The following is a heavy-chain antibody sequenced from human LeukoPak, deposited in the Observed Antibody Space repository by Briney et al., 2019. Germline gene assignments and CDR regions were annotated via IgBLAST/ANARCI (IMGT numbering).Heavy chain of an antibody. CDR2: MNPNSGNT. J-gene: IGHJ6*03. CDR1: GYTFTSYD. D-gene: IGHD2-2*02. CDR3: ARVAAEVVGVPGAIGFGWLRRDYYYMDV. Sequence: EASVKVSCKASGYTFTSYDINWVRQATGQGLEWMGWMNPNSGNTGYAQKFQGRVTMTRDMSTSTVYMELSSLRSEDTAVYCCARVAAEVVGVPGAIGFGWLRRDYYYMDVWGKGTTVTVSS. V-gene: IGHV1-8*02.